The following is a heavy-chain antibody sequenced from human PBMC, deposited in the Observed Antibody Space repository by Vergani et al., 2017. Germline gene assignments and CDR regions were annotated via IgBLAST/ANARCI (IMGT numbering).Heavy chain of an antibody. J-gene: IGHJ4*02. CDR2: ISGSGGAT. Sequence: EVQLLESGGGLVQPGGSLRLSCVASGFTFSPYVMTWVRQAPGQGLEWVSSISGSGGATYYADSVKGRFTISRDNSKNTLYLHIKNLRAEDTAIYYCANEVADLPYYFDYWGQGTLVTVSS. D-gene: IGHD2-21*01. CDR3: ANEVADLPYYFDY. V-gene: IGHV3-23*01. CDR1: GFTFSPYV.